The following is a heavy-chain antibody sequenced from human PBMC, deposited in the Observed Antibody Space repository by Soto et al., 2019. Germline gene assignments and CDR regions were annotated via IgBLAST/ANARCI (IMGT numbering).Heavy chain of an antibody. CDR2: ITSSSGT. V-gene: IGHV3-48*01. Sequence: EAQLVESGGGLVQPGGSLRLSCAASGFTFSTHSMNWVRQAPGKGLEWISYITSSSGTMYADSVKGRFTISRDNAKNSLYLQMNSLRAEDTAVYFCVGEVGFQLIYWGQGTLVTVSS. D-gene: IGHD2-2*01. J-gene: IGHJ4*02. CDR1: GFTFSTHS. CDR3: VGEVGFQLIY.